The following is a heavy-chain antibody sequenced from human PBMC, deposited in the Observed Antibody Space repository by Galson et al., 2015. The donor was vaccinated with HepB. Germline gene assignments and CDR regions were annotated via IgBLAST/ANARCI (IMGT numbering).Heavy chain of an antibody. J-gene: IGHJ5*02. CDR2: INPSGGST. CDR3: ARGGSGWYSWHNWFDP. D-gene: IGHD6-19*01. V-gene: IGHV1-46*01. Sequence: SVKVSCKASGYTFTSYYMHWVRQAPGQGLEWMGIINPSGGSTSYAQKFQGRVTMTRDTSTSTVYMDLSSLRSEDTAVYYCARGGSGWYSWHNWFDPWGQGTLVTVSS. CDR1: GYTFTSYY.